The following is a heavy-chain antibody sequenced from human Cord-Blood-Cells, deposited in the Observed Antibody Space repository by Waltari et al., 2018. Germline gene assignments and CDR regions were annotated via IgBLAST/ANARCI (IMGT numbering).Heavy chain of an antibody. CDR3: ARARELLPSSPVDY. CDR1: GYTFTGYY. J-gene: IGHJ4*02. Sequence: QVQLVQSGAEVKKPGASVKVSCKASGYTFTGYYMHWVRQAPGQGLEWIGGIHPDSGGTNYAQKFQGRVTMTRDTSISTAYMELSRLRSDDTAVYYCARARELLPSSPVDYWGQGTLVTVSS. V-gene: IGHV1-2*02. CDR2: IHPDSGGT. D-gene: IGHD1-26*01.